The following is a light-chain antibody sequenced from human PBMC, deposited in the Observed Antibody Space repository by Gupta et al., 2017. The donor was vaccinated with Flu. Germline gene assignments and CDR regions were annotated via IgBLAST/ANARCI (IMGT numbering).Light chain of an antibody. J-gene: IGKJ1*01. Sequence: EIVLTQSADFQSVTPKEKVTITCRASQTIRNCLHWYQQKPEQSPKLLINYASRFYRGVPSRFSGSGSGTDFTLTISGLEPEDAATYYCQQSSSFPWTFGQGTKVEIK. V-gene: IGKV6-21*01. CDR1: QTIRNC. CDR2: YAS. CDR3: QQSSSFPWT.